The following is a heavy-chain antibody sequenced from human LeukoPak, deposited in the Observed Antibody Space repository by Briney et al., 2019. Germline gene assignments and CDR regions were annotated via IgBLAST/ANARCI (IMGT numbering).Heavy chain of an antibody. V-gene: IGHV1-18*01. CDR3: ARDIHDILTDYPANPFDV. J-gene: IGHJ3*01. Sequence: GASVKVSCKASGYTFINYGISWVRQAPGQGLEWMGWISVYNGNTNYAQKLQDRVTMTTDTSTSTAYMELRSLRSDDTAVYYCARDIHDILTDYPANPFDVWGHGTMVTVSS. CDR1: GYTFINYG. D-gene: IGHD3-9*01. CDR2: ISVYNGNT.